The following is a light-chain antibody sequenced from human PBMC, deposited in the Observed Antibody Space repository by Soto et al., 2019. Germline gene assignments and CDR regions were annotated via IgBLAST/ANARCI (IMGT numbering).Light chain of an antibody. CDR1: SSDVGGYNY. Sequence: QSALTQPPSASGSPGQSVTISCTGTSSDVGGYNYVSWYQQHPGKAPKLMIYEVNKRPSGVPDRFSGSKSGNTASLTVSGLQAEDEADYYCKSYEGSNIYVFGTGTKLTGL. CDR3: KSYEGSNIYV. J-gene: IGLJ1*01. V-gene: IGLV2-8*01. CDR2: EVN.